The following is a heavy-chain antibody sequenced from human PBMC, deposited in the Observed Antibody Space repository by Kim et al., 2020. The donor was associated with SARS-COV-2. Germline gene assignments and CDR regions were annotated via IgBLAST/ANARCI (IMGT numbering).Heavy chain of an antibody. Sequence: SETLSLTCTVSGGSISSYYWSWIRQPPGKGLEWIGYIYYSGSTNYNPSLKSRVTISVDTSKNQFSLKLSSVTAADTAVYYCARAGYGPYNWFDPWGQGT. D-gene: IGHD5-18*01. CDR1: GGSISSYY. CDR3: ARAGYGPYNWFDP. CDR2: IYYSGST. V-gene: IGHV4-59*01. J-gene: IGHJ5*02.